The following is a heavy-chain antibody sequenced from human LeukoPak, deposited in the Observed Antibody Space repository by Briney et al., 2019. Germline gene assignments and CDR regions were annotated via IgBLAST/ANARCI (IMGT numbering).Heavy chain of an antibody. CDR2: IYYSGST. CDR3: PRMSGRESRGYYLDY. V-gene: IGHV4-59*12. D-gene: IGHD3-22*01. CDR1: GVTISCYY. J-gene: IGHJ4*02. Sequence: SETLSLTCAASGVTISCYYRSWVRQPPGKGLEWVATIYYSGSTYYKPSLKSRVTISVDTSNNHFSLKLSSVTAGDTAVYYCPRMSGRESRGYYLDYWGQGTLVSVSS.